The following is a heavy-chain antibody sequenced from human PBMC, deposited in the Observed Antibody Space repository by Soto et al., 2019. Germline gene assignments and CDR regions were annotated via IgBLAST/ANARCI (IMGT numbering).Heavy chain of an antibody. CDR1: GYTFTSYG. CDR3: AREPIPCSGCNCYIHYYDITGYDS. J-gene: IGHJ5*01. V-gene: IGHV1-18*04. D-gene: IGHD3-22*01. CDR2: ISAYNGNT. Sequence: ASVKVSCKASGYTFTSYGISWVRQAPGQGLEWMGWISAYNGNTNYAKKLQGRVTMTTDTSTSKAYMELRSLRSDDTAVNYCAREPIPCSGCNCYIHYYDITGYDSWGQGTLVTVSS.